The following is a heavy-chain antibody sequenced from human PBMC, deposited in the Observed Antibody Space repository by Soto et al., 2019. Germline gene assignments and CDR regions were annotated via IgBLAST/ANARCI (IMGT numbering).Heavy chain of an antibody. CDR1: GFTFSGHW. D-gene: IGHD3-16*02. V-gene: IGHV3-7*01. CDR2: IKQDGSET. CDR3: ARHRAVYSDTNCRRGSIYFYYMDV. J-gene: IGHJ6*03. Sequence: EVHLVESGGGLVQPGGSLRLSCAASGFTFSGHWMSWVRQAPGKGLEWVAHIKQDGSETFYVGSVKGRFTISRDNAKNELDLQIDSLRAEDTALYYCARHRAVYSDTNCRRGSIYFYYMDVWGNGTTVTVSS.